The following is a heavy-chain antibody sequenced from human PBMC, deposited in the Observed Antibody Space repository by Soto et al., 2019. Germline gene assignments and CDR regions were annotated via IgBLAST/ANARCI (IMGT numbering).Heavy chain of an antibody. Sequence: SQTLLLTCAISGDSVSSNSAAWNWIRPSPSRGLEWLGRTYYRSKWYNDYAVSVKSRITINPDTSKNQFSLQLNSVTPEDTAVYYCARGAYSSSWYVGVGGDYYGMDVWGQGTTVTVSS. J-gene: IGHJ6*02. D-gene: IGHD6-13*01. CDR2: TYYRSKWYN. V-gene: IGHV6-1*01. CDR1: GDSVSSNSAA. CDR3: ARGAYSSSWYVGVGGDYYGMDV.